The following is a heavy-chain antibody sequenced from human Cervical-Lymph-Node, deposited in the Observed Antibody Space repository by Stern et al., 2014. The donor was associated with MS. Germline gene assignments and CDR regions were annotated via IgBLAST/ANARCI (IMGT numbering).Heavy chain of an antibody. D-gene: IGHD1-26*01. V-gene: IGHV3-7*01. CDR3: VRDGTFNSGFDY. CDR1: GFTFTNYW. J-gene: IGHJ4*02. CDR2: IKHDGSEK. Sequence: VQLVESGGGLVQPGGSLRLSCAASGFTFTNYWMNWVRQAPGEGLECVAGIKHDGSEKDYVDSWKGRFTISRDNAMRSLYLQMNSLRAEDTAVYYCVRDGTFNSGFDYWGQGTLVAVSS.